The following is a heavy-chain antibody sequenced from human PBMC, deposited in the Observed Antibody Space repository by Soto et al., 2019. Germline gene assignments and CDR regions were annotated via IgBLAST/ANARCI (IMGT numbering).Heavy chain of an antibody. D-gene: IGHD2-15*01. V-gene: IGHV3-33*01. CDR3: ARDRVQMVDGLDV. Sequence: QVQLVESGGGVVQPRRSLRLSCAASGFTFSNNGMHWVLQAPGKGREWVAVIWYDGINKYYADSVKGRFIISRDNSKNTVYLQMNSLRSEDTAVYYCARDRVQMVDGLDVWGQGTTVTVSS. CDR1: GFTFSNNG. J-gene: IGHJ6*02. CDR2: IWYDGINK.